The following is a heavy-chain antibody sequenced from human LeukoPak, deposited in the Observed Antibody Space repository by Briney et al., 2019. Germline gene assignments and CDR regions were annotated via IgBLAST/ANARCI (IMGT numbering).Heavy chain of an antibody. CDR3: ARGGSYYGSGKDWFDP. CDR2: IIPILGIA. CDR1: GGTFSFYA. Sequence: SVKVSCKASGGTFSFYAISWVRQAPGQGLEWMGRIIPILGIANYAQKFQGRVTITADKSTSTAYMELSSMRSEDTAVYYCARGGSYYGSGKDWFDPWGQGTLVTVSS. J-gene: IGHJ5*02. V-gene: IGHV1-69*04. D-gene: IGHD3-10*01.